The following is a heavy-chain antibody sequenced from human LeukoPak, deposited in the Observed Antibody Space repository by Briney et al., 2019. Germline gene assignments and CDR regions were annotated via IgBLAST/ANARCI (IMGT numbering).Heavy chain of an antibody. CDR1: GGSISSSNW. CDR3: ARDSGYDFGFDY. D-gene: IGHD5-12*01. CDR2: IYHSGST. J-gene: IGHJ4*02. Sequence: SETLSLTCAVSGGSISSSNWWSWVRQPPGKGLEWIGEIYHSGSTNYDPSLKSRVTISVDKSKNQFSLKLSSVTAADTAVYYCARDSGYDFGFDYWGQGTLVTVSS. V-gene: IGHV4-4*02.